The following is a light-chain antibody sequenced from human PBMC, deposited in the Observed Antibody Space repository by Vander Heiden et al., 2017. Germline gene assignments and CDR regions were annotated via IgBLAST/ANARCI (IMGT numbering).Light chain of an antibody. J-gene: IGLJ2*01. Sequence: SYVLTQPPSVSVAPGQTARITCWGNNIGSKSVHWYQQKPGQAPVLVVYGDRDRPSGIPERFSGSNSGNTATLTISRVEAGDEADYYCQVWDSSSDHVVFGGGTKLTVL. CDR3: QVWDSSSDHVV. V-gene: IGLV3-21*02. CDR2: GDR. CDR1: NIGSKS.